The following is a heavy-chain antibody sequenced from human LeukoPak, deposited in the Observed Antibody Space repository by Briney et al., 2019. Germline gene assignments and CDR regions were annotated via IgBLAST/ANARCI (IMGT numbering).Heavy chain of an antibody. CDR1: GYTLSDHY. J-gene: IGHJ4*02. D-gene: IGHD2-15*01. CDR2: TRNKANSYTT. V-gene: IGHV3-72*01. CDR3: ARGYCSGGSCYSGDY. Sequence: GGSLRLSCAASGYTLSDHYMASVRQAPGKGLEWVGRTRNKANSYTTEYAASVKGRFTISRDDSKNALYLQMNSLNTDDAAVYYCARGYCSGGSCYSGDYWGQGTLVTVSS.